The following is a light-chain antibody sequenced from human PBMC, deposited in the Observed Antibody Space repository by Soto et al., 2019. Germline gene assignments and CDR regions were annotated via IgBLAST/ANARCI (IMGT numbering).Light chain of an antibody. CDR3: QQYGISPYT. V-gene: IGKV3-20*01. CDR1: QSVTNNY. J-gene: IGKJ2*01. Sequence: EIVLTQSPGTLSFSPGERATLSCRSSQSVTNNYLAWYQQKPGQAPRLLIYGASSRATGIPERFSGSGSGTDFTLIISRLEPEDFAVYYCQQYGISPYTFGQGAKLEIQ. CDR2: GAS.